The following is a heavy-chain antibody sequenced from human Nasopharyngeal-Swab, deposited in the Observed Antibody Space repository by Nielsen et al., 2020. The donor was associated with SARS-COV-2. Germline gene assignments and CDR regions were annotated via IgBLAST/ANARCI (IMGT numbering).Heavy chain of an antibody. V-gene: IGHV3-7*01. J-gene: IGHJ4*02. CDR1: GFTFRRYW. CDR3: ARDPPFTGDYYFDY. D-gene: IGHD7-27*01. Sequence: GESLKISCAGSGFTFRRYWMSWVRQAPGKGLEWVANIKEDGSDKYYVDSVKGRFTISKDNAKNSLYLQMNSLRAEDTAVYFCARDPPFTGDYYFDYWGQGTLVTVSS. CDR2: IKEDGSDK.